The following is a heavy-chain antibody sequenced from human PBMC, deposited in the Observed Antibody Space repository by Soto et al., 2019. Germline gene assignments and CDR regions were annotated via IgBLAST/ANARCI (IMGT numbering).Heavy chain of an antibody. V-gene: IGHV3-23*01. Sequence: EVQLLESGGGLVQPGGSLRLSCAAAGLKLSAYAMTWVRQAPGKGLEWVSSISGSGDSTYYADSVKGRFTISRDNSKNTLYLQMNSLRAEDTAVYYCAKVYCTNAICYTFDHWGQGTLVTVSS. CDR3: AKVYCTNAICYTFDH. J-gene: IGHJ4*02. D-gene: IGHD2-8*01. CDR1: GLKLSAYA. CDR2: ISGSGDST.